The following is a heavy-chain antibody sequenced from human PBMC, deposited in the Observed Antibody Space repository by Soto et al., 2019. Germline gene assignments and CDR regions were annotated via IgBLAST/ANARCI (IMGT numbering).Heavy chain of an antibody. CDR2: IYYSGST. J-gene: IGHJ4*02. D-gene: IGHD5-12*01. Sequence: QLQLQESGPGLVKPSETLSLTCTVSGGSISSSSYYWGWIHQPPGKGLEWIGSIYYSGSTYYTPSLKSRVTISVDTSKNQFSLKLSSVTAADTAVYYCARRPLHIVATIATPGFDYWGQGTLVTVSS. V-gene: IGHV4-39*01. CDR1: GGSISSSSYY. CDR3: ARRPLHIVATIATPGFDY.